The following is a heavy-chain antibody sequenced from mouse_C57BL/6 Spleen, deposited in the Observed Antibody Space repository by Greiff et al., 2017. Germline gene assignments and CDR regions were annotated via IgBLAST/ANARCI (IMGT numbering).Heavy chain of an antibody. CDR2: ISSGGDYI. V-gene: IGHV5-9-1*02. CDR1: GFTFSSYA. J-gene: IGHJ4*01. D-gene: IGHD1-1*01. CDR3: TRVRYYYGSRDYYAMDY. Sequence: EVMFVESGEGLVKPGGSLKLSCAASGFTFSSYAMSWVRQTPEKRLEWVEYISSGGDYIYYADTVKGRFTISRDNARNTLYLQMSSLKSEDTAMYYCTRVRYYYGSRDYYAMDYWGQGTSVTVSS.